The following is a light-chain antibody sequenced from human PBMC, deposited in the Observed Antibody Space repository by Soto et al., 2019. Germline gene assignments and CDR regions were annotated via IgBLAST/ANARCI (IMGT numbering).Light chain of an antibody. CDR1: QSVLYSSNNKNY. V-gene: IGKV4-1*01. J-gene: IGKJ3*01. Sequence: DIVMIQSPDSLAVSLGERATINCKSSQSVLYSSNNKNYLAWYQQKPGQPPKLLIYWASTRESGVPDRFSGSGSGTDFTLTISSLQAEDVAVYYCQQYCSTPFTFGPGTKVDIK. CDR3: QQYCSTPFT. CDR2: WAS.